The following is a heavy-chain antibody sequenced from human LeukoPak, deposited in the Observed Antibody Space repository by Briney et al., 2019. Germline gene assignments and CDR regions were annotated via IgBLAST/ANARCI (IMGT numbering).Heavy chain of an antibody. J-gene: IGHJ6*02. D-gene: IGHD1-7*01. CDR2: ISYDGSSK. Sequence: GRSLRLSCAASGFTFSSYAMHWVRQAPGKGLEWVAVISYDGSSKYYADSVKGRFTISRDNSKNTLYLQMNSLRAEDTAVYYCARDVYLELRYYYYGMDVWGQGTTVTVSS. V-gene: IGHV3-30-3*01. CDR3: ARDVYLELRYYYYGMDV. CDR1: GFTFSSYA.